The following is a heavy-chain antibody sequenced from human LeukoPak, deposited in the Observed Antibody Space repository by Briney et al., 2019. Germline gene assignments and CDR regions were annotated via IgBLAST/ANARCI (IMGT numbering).Heavy chain of an antibody. CDR1: GYNFTSYW. CDR2: IYPGHSDT. J-gene: IGHJ6*02. V-gene: IGHV5-51*01. Sequence: GESLKISCKGSGYNFTSYWIGWVRQMPGKGLEWMGIIYPGHSDTRYSPSFQGQVTISADKSISTAYLLWSSLKASDTAMYYCARTRSSTSYPYYYYYGMDVWGQGTTVTVSS. CDR3: ARTRSSTSYPYYYYYGMDV. D-gene: IGHD2-2*01.